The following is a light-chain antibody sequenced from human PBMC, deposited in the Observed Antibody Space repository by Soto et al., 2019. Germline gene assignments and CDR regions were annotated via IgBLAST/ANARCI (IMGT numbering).Light chain of an antibody. Sequence: QSALTQPASVSGTPGQSITISCTGSNSDIGIYDFVSWYQQHRGKAPKLMIYDVSKRPSGVPDRFSGSKSGNTASLTISGLQAEDEADYYCCSYAGSYTLVFGGGTKLTVL. CDR3: CSYAGSYTLV. J-gene: IGLJ2*01. CDR2: DVS. CDR1: NSDIGIYDF. V-gene: IGLV2-11*01.